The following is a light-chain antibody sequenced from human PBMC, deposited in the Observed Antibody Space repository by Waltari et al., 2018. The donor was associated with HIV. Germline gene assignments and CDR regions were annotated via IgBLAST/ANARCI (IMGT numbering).Light chain of an antibody. CDR1: QNISNY. CDR2: TAS. V-gene: IGKV1-39*01. J-gene: IGKJ4*01. Sequence: DTQMTQSPSSLSASVGARITITCGASQNISNYLNWFQQKPRKAPDLLIYTASTLRSGVPSRFSGSGSGTDFTLTISCLQPEDFATYFCQQSDTSPLTFGGGTKVEI. CDR3: QQSDTSPLT.